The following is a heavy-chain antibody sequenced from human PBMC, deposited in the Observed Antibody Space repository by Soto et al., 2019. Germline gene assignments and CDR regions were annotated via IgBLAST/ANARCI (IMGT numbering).Heavy chain of an antibody. J-gene: IGHJ4*02. Sequence: EVQLLESGGGLVQPGGSLRLSCAVSGFTFSSYAMSWVRKAPGKGLEWVSAISGSGGSTYYADSVKGRFTISRDNSKNTLYLQMNSLRAEDTAVYYCAKHRRTGGWYVGGFDYCGQGTLVTVSS. CDR2: ISGSGGST. CDR1: GFTFSSYA. CDR3: AKHRRTGGWYVGGFDY. D-gene: IGHD6-19*01. V-gene: IGHV3-23*01.